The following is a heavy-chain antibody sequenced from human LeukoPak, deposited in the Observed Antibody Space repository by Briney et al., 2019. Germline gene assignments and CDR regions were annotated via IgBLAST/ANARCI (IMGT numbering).Heavy chain of an antibody. CDR2: INPDSGDS. CDR1: GYTFTGYY. D-gene: IGHD5-12*01. CDR3: ATGVATAFTY. V-gene: IGHV1-2*02. Sequence: ASVKVSCKASGYTFTGYYIHWVRQATGQGLEWMAFINPDSGDSYSAPKFQGRVTMTRDTSISTASMEVSWLTSDDTAVYYCATGVATAFTYWGQGTLVIVSS. J-gene: IGHJ4*02.